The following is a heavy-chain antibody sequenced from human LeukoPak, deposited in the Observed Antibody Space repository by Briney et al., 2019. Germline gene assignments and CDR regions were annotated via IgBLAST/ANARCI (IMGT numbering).Heavy chain of an antibody. CDR3: ASSTSSGDGYCLRY. Sequence: GESLMISCNGSGYSFTSYWIGWVRHMPRKGLEWVGIIYPRDSDTRSSPSFQGQGTISADKSISTAYLQWSSLKASDTAMYYCASSTSSGDGYCLRYWGQGTLVTVSS. CDR2: IYPRDSDT. V-gene: IGHV5-51*01. D-gene: IGHD5-24*01. CDR1: GYSFTSYW. J-gene: IGHJ4*02.